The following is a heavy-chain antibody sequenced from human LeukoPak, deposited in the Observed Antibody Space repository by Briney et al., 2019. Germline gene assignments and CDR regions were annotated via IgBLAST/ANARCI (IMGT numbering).Heavy chain of an antibody. V-gene: IGHV3-73*01. J-gene: IGHJ5*02. D-gene: IGHD3-3*01. CDR3: TRNDDFWSGYSLT. CDR2: IRSKANSYAT. CDR1: GFTFSGSA. Sequence: GESLRLSCAASGFTFSGSAMHWVRQASGKGLEWVGRIRSKANSYATAYAASVKGRFTISRDDSKNTAYLQMNSLKTEDTAVYYCTRNDDFWSGYSLTWGQGTLATVSS.